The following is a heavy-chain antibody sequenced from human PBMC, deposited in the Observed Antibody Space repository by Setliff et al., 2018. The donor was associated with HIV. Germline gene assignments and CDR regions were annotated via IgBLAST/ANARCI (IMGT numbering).Heavy chain of an antibody. D-gene: IGHD6-19*01. CDR3: ARNPRIAVAGTDYYYYYGMDV. J-gene: IGHJ6*02. CDR2: INPNSGGT. V-gene: IGHV1-2*02. Sequence: ASVKVSCKASGYTFTGYYMHWVRQAPGQGLEWMGWINPNSGGTTYAQKCQGRVTMTRDTSISTAYMEVSRLRSEDTAVYYCARNPRIAVAGTDYYYYYGMDVWGQGTTVTVSS. CDR1: GYTFTGYY.